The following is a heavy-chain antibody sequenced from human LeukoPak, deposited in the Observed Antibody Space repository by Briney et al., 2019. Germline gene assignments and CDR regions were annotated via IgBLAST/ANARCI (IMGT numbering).Heavy chain of an antibody. J-gene: IGHJ4*02. CDR3: ARGRAVVATRLDY. CDR2: IYSSGST. CDR1: GDSISSYY. D-gene: IGHD5-12*01. Sequence: PSETLSLTCTVSGDSISSYYWSWIRQSPGKGLEWIGYIYSSGSTNYDPSLKSRVTILVDTSKNQFSLKLSSVTAADTAVYYCARGRAVVATRLDYWGQGTLVTVSS. V-gene: IGHV4-59*12.